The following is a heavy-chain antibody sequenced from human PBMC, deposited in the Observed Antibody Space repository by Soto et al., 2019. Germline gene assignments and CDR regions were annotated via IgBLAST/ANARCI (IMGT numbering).Heavy chain of an antibody. CDR2: ISDDGSTA. J-gene: IGHJ4*02. CDR3: ARGPRVSSTGTGAH. Sequence: GGSLRLSCAVSGFTFSAYWMHWVRQVPGKGLTWVSRISDDGSTATYADAVKGRFVISRDNAKNSLYLEMNTLRADDSGLYYCARGPRVSSTGTGAHWGRGTLVTVSS. V-gene: IGHV3-74*01. D-gene: IGHD1-1*01. CDR1: GFTFSAYW.